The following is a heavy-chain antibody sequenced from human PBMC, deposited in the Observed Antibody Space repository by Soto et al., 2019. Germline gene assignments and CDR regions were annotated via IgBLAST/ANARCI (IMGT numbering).Heavy chain of an antibody. V-gene: IGHV3-53*01. CDR2: IYSGGSA. J-gene: IGHJ6*02. D-gene: IGHD3-22*01. CDR1: GFTVSSSY. CDR3: ARDHFYYDSSGYYYRYGMDV. Sequence: GGSLRLSCAASGFTVSSSYMTWVRQAPGKGLEWVSIIYSGGSALYADSVKGRFTISRDNSKNTLFLQMNSLRAEDTAVYYCARDHFYYDSSGYYYRYGMDVWGQGTTVTVSS.